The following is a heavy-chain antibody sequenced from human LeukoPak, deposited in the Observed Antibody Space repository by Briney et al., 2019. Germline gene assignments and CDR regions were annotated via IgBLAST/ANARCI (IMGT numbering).Heavy chain of an antibody. CDR2: ISSSSGYI. CDR3: ARVVFGLGSGWETLDY. V-gene: IGHV3-21*01. CDR1: AFTFSSYS. D-gene: IGHD6-19*01. J-gene: IGHJ4*02. Sequence: GGSLRLSCVASAFTFSSYSMNWVRQAPGKGLEWVSSISSSSGYIYYADSVKGRFTISRDNAKNSLYLQMNSLRAEDTAVYYCARVVFGLGSGWETLDYWGQGTLVTVSS.